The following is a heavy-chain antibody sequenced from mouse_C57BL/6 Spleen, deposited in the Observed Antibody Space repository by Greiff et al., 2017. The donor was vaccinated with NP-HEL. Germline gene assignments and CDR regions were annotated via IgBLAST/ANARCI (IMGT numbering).Heavy chain of an antibody. Sequence: EVQLQESGPGLVKPSQSLSLTCSVTGYSITSGYYWNWIRQFPGNKLEWMGYISYDGSNNYNPSLKNRISITRDTSKNQFFLKLNSVTTEDTATYYCARDTLTGTSGGFDYWGQGTTLTVSS. V-gene: IGHV3-6*01. J-gene: IGHJ2*01. D-gene: IGHD4-1*01. CDR2: ISYDGSN. CDR3: ARDTLTGTSGGFDY. CDR1: GYSITSGYY.